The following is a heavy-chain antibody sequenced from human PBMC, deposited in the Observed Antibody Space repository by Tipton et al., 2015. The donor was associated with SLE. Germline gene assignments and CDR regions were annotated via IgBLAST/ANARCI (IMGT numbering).Heavy chain of an antibody. V-gene: IGHV1-18*01. J-gene: IGHJ4*02. Sequence: QSGPEVKKPGASVKVSCKASGYTFTSYGISWVRQAPGQGLEWMGWISAYNGNTKYEQKLQGRVTMTIDTSTSTAYMELRSLRSDDTAVYYCARVGRPYGKGRDYFDYWGQGTLVTVSS. CDR2: ISAYNGNT. CDR3: ARVGRPYGKGRDYFDY. D-gene: IGHD3-10*01. CDR1: GYTFTSYG.